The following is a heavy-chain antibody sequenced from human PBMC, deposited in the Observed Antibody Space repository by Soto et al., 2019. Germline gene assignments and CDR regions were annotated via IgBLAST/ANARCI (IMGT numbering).Heavy chain of an antibody. J-gene: IGHJ3*02. CDR2: ISGSGGST. V-gene: IGHV3-23*01. D-gene: IGHD4-17*01. CDR3: AKGDYGDYDAFDI. CDR1: GFTFSSDA. Sequence: VQLLESGGGLVQPGGSPRLSCAASGFTFSSDAMSWVRQAPGKGLEWVSAISGSGGSTYYADSVKGRFTISRDNSKNTLYLQMNSLRAEDTAVYYCAKGDYGDYDAFDIWGQGTMVTVSS.